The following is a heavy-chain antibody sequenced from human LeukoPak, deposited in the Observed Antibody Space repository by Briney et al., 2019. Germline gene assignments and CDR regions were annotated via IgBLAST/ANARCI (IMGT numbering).Heavy chain of an antibody. CDR3: ARDRGPRTGFMVREAYDD. CDR1: GFTFSDYW. Sequence: GGSLRLSCAVSGFTFSDYWIHWVRQAPGKGLVWVSRINTDGSITNYADSVKGRFSISRDNAKNTLYLQMSSLRAEDTAVYYCARDRGPRTGFMVREAYDDWGQGTLVTVSS. CDR2: INTDGSIT. D-gene: IGHD3-10*01. J-gene: IGHJ4*02. V-gene: IGHV3-74*01.